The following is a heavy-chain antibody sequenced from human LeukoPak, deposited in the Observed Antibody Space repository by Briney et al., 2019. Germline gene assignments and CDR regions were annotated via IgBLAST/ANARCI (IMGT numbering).Heavy chain of an antibody. J-gene: IGHJ5*02. V-gene: IGHV3-9*01. Sequence: PGRSLRLSCAASGFTFDDYAMHWVRQASGKGLEWVSGISWNSGSIGYADSVKGGFTISRENAKNSLYLHMNSLRDEETALSYCAKGYSSTLEGWFDPWGQGTLVTVSS. D-gene: IGHD6-13*01. CDR2: ISWNSGSI. CDR1: GFTFDDYA. CDR3: AKGYSSTLEGWFDP.